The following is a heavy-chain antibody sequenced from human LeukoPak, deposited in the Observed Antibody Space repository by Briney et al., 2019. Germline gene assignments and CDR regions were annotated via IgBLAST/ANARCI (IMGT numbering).Heavy chain of an antibody. CDR2: IILIFGTA. CDR1: GGTFITYV. J-gene: IGHJ6*04. CDR3: ARGDIVATIGYYYYYGMDV. D-gene: IGHD5-12*01. V-gene: IGHV1-69*13. Sequence: AAVTVSFMGSGGTFITYVISWVRQAPGQGGEWMGGIILIFGTANYAQKFHGRVTITADESTSTAYMELSSLRSEDTAVSYCARGDIVATIGYYYYYGMDVWGKGTTVTVSS.